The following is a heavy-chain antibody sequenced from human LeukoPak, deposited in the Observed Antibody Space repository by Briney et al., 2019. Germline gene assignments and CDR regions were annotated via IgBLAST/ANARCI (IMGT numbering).Heavy chain of an antibody. CDR3: TPGGDYVYYFDY. J-gene: IGHJ4*02. CDR2: IKEDGSER. CDR1: AFIFSGHW. D-gene: IGHD4-17*01. Sequence: GGSLRLSCEASAFIFSGHWLNWVRQTPGKGLEWVASIKEDGSERQYVDSVKGRFSISRDNTKGSLFLQLNSLRAEDTAVYYCTPGGDYVYYFDYWGQGTLVTVSS. V-gene: IGHV3-7*03.